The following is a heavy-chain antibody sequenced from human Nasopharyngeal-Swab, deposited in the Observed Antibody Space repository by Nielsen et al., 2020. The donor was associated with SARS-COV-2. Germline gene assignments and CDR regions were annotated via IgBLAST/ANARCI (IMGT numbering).Heavy chain of an antibody. CDR3: AKIRDWGDFAFDI. CDR1: GFTFTSYA. D-gene: IGHD7-27*01. V-gene: IGHV3-23*01. Sequence: GESLKISCAASGFTFTSYAMSWVRQAPGKGLEWVSSIRGNGVSTYYADSVKGRFTISSDKSKSTLELQMSSLRAGDTAVYYCAKIRDWGDFAFDIWGQGTMVIVPS. CDR2: IRGNGVST. J-gene: IGHJ3*02.